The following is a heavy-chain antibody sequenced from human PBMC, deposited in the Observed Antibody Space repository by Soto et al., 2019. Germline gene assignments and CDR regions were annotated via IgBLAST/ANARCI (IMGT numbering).Heavy chain of an antibody. V-gene: IGHV4-34*01. J-gene: IGHJ5*02. CDR3: ARRRITMVRGVIMRNWFDP. CDR1: GGSFSGYY. Sequence: SATLSLTCAVYGGSFSGYYWSWIRQPPGKGLEWIGEINHSGSTNYNPSPKSRVTISVDTSKNQFSLKLSSVTAADTAVYYCARRRITMVRGVIMRNWFDPWGQGTLVTVSS. D-gene: IGHD3-10*01. CDR2: INHSGST.